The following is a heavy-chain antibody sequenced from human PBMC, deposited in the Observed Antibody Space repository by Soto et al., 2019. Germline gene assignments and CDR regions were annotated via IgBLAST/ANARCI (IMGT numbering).Heavy chain of an antibody. V-gene: IGHV3-23*01. Sequence: PGGSLRLSCAASGFTFNSYAMSWFRQAPGKGLEWVSTISGSGVSTYYADSVKGRFTFSRDNSKNTLYLQMNSLRAEDTAVYYCAKRGRGAVAFDYWGQGTLVTVSS. CDR2: ISGSGVST. CDR1: GFTFNSYA. CDR3: AKRGRGAVAFDY. J-gene: IGHJ4*02. D-gene: IGHD6-19*01.